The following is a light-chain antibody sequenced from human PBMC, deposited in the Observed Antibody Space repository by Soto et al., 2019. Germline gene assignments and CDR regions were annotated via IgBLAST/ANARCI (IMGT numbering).Light chain of an antibody. V-gene: IGKV1-39*01. CDR2: GAS. J-gene: IGKJ2*01. CDR3: QQTYSPPYT. Sequence: DIQMTRSPSSLSASVGDRVTITCRASQSISSYLNWYQQKPGKAPDLLIFGASSLKSGVPSTFSGSASGTDFTLTISSLQPEHFATYYCQQTYSPPYTFGQGTKLEI. CDR1: QSISSY.